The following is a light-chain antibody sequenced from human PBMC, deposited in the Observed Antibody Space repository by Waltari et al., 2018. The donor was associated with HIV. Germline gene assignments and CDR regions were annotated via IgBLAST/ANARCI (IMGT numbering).Light chain of an antibody. CDR2: RNE. CDR1: SSNVGKNS. V-gene: IGLV1-47*01. Sequence: QSGLRQPPSTSRPPGQRVVISCSGSSSNVGKNSVSWFQQLPGAAPRLLIYRNERRPFGVPDRFTAAKSGTSASLVISGLRSDDEADYVCASWDDALSSWLFGGGTKLTVL. CDR3: ASWDDALSSWL. J-gene: IGLJ6*01.